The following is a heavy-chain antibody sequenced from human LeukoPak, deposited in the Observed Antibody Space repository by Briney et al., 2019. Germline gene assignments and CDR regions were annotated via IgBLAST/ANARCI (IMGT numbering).Heavy chain of an antibody. J-gene: IGHJ3*02. Sequence: PSETLSLTCTVSGGSISSYYWSWIRQPAGKGLEWIGRIYTSGTNYNPFLKSRLTMSVDTSKNQFSLKLSSVTAADPAVYYCARAKDNYRGNDAFDIWGQGTMVTVSS. CDR2: IYTSGT. CDR3: ARAKDNYRGNDAFDI. V-gene: IGHV4-4*07. D-gene: IGHD3-16*02. CDR1: GGSISSYY.